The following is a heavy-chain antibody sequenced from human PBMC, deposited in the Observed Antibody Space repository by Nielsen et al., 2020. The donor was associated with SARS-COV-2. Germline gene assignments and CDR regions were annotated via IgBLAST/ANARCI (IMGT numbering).Heavy chain of an antibody. D-gene: IGHD5-12*01. CDR1: GFTFSSYA. Sequence: GESLKISCAASGFTFSSYAMRWVRQAPGKGLEWVSAISGSGGSTYYADSVKGRFTISRDNSKNTLFLQMNSLRAEDTAVYYCAKQYSDNYYDAFDIWGQGTIVTVSS. V-gene: IGHV3-23*01. CDR3: AKQYSDNYYDAFDI. CDR2: ISGSGGST. J-gene: IGHJ3*02.